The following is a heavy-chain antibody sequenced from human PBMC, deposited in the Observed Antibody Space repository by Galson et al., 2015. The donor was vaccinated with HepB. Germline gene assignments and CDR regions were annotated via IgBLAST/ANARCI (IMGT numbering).Heavy chain of an antibody. CDR2: INPNSGGT. D-gene: IGHD3-22*01. CDR3: ARDRSYYDSSDFDY. V-gene: IGHV1-2*06. J-gene: IGHJ4*02. CDR1: GYTFTGYY. Sequence: SVKVSCKASGYTFTGYYMHWVRQAPGQGLEWMGRINPNSGGTNYAQKFQGRVTMTRDTSISTAYMELSRLRSDDTAVYYCARDRSYYDSSDFDYWGQGTLVTVSS.